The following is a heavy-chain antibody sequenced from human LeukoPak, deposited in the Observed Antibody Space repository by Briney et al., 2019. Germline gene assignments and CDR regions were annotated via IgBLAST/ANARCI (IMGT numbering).Heavy chain of an antibody. Sequence: GESLKISCKGSGYSFTSYRIGWVRQMPGKGLEWMGTIYPGDSDTRYSPSFQGQVTISADKSISTAYLQWSSLKASDTAMYYCARHSNYYDSSGYCDYWGQGTLVTVSS. CDR3: ARHSNYYDSSGYCDY. CDR2: IYPGDSDT. J-gene: IGHJ4*02. D-gene: IGHD3-22*01. V-gene: IGHV5-51*01. CDR1: GYSFTSYR.